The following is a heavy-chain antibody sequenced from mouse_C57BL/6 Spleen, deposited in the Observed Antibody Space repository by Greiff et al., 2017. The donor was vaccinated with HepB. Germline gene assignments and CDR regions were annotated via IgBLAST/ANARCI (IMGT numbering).Heavy chain of an antibody. D-gene: IGHD3-3*01. CDR3: ARKGLTYFDY. CDR2: IYPSDSET. CDR1: GYTFTSYW. Sequence: QVQLQQPGAELVRPGSSVKLSCKASGYTFTSYWMDWVKQRPGQGLEWIGDIYPSDSETHYNQKFKDKATLTVDKSSSTAYMQLSSLTSEDSAVYYCARKGLTYFDYWGQGTTLTVSS. V-gene: IGHV1-61*01. J-gene: IGHJ2*01.